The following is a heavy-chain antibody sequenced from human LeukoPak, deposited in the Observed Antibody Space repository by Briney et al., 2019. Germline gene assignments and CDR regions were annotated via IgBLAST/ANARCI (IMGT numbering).Heavy chain of an antibody. Sequence: SETLSLTCGVSGGSFNSDDYYWNWIRQPPGRGLEWIGYIYYGGNTNYNPSLRSRVTISMDTSKNQFSLKVNSVTPEDTAVYYCARGPSYFQHWGQGTLVTVSS. CDR3: ARGPSYFQH. J-gene: IGHJ1*01. CDR1: GGSFNSDDYY. V-gene: IGHV4-61*08. CDR2: IYYGGNT.